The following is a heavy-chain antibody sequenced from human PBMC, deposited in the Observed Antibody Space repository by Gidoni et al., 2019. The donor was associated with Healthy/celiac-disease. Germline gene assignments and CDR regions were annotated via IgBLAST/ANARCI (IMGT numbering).Heavy chain of an antibody. J-gene: IGHJ4*02. Sequence: QVQLQDSGPGRVKPSETLSLTCPVPGGSISRYYWSWIRQPAGRGLEWIGRIYTSGSTNYNPSLKSRVTMSVDTSKNQFSLKLSSVTAADTAVYYCARDDYGSGSRFDYWGQGTLVTVSS. V-gene: IGHV4-4*07. CDR3: ARDDYGSGSRFDY. CDR2: IYTSGST. CDR1: GGSISRYY. D-gene: IGHD3-10*01.